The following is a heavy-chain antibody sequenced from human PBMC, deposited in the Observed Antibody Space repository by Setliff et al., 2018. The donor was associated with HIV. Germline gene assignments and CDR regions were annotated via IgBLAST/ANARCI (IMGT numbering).Heavy chain of an antibody. D-gene: IGHD2-15*01. V-gene: IGHV4-34*01. CDR2: INHSGST. CDR1: GGSLSGYH. J-gene: IGHJ3*02. Sequence: PSETLSLTCAVYGGSLSGYHWSWIRQSPEKGLEWIGEINHSGSTNYNPSLKSRVTMSVDTSKNQFSLKLSSVTAADTAVYYCAMSYCSSGSCYPKDAFDIWGQGTMVTVSS. CDR3: AMSYCSSGSCYPKDAFDI.